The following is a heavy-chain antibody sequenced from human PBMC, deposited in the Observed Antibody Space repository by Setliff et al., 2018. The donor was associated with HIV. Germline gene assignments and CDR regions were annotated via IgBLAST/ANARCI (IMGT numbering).Heavy chain of an antibody. J-gene: IGHJ4*02. CDR1: GFTLSTYT. D-gene: IGHD1-26*01. V-gene: IGHV3-21*01. CDR3: AAVFTGEPGRSLDY. Sequence: PGGSLRLSCAASGFTLSTYTMNWVRQAPGKGLEWISSISSNIIYIYYADSVRGRFTISRDNAKNSLYLQMNSLRVEDTAVYYCAAVFTGEPGRSLDYWGQGTPVTVSS. CDR2: ISSNIIYI.